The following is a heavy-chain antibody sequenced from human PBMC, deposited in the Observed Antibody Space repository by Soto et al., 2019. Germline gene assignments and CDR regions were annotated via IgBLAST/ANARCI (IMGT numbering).Heavy chain of an antibody. Sequence: SLRLSCAASGFTFSSYSMNWVRQAPGKGLEWVSSISSSSSYIYYADSEKGRFTISRDNAKNSLYLQMNSLRAEDTAVYYCARGGSYSTTTCDYWGQGTLVTVSS. D-gene: IGHD1-26*01. V-gene: IGHV3-21*01. J-gene: IGHJ4*02. CDR1: GFTFSSYS. CDR2: ISSSSSYI. CDR3: ARGGSYSTTTCDY.